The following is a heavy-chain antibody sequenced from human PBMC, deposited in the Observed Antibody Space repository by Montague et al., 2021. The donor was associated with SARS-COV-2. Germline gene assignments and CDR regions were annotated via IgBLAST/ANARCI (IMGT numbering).Heavy chain of an antibody. CDR3: ARGCSGGSCYPNPFST. CDR2: MYTSGST. CDR1: GGSISSGKYY. D-gene: IGHD2-15*01. J-gene: IGHJ5*02. Sequence: TLSLTCTVSGGSISSGKYYWSWIRQPAGKGLEWIGHMYTSGSTNYNPSLKSRVTISVDTSKNQFSLKLSSVTAADTAVYYCARGCSGGSCYPNPFSTWGQGTLVTVSS. V-gene: IGHV4-61*09.